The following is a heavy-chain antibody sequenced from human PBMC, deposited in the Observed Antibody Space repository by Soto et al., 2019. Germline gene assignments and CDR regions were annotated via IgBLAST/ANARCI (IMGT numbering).Heavy chain of an antibody. CDR1: GYIFTTYG. J-gene: IGHJ4*02. Sequence: QVHLVQSGAEVKKPGASVKVSCKGSGYIFTTYGITWVRQAPGQGLEWMGWISAHTGNTNYAQKLQGRVTVTRDTSTSTAYMELRNLISDDTSVYYGARGRYGDYWGQGALVTVSS. D-gene: IGHD1-1*01. CDR3: ARGRYGDY. CDR2: ISAHTGNT. V-gene: IGHV1-18*01.